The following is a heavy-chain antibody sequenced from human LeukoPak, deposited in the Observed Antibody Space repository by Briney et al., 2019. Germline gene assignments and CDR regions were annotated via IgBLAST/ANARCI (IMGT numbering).Heavy chain of an antibody. J-gene: IGHJ4*02. D-gene: IGHD3-10*01. Sequence: ASVKVSCKASGYTFTGYYMHWMRQAPGQGPEWMGWINPNSGGTSYAQKFQGRVTMTRDTSISTAYMELSRLRSDDTAVYYCARAPGGSLDYWGQGTLVTVSS. CDR3: ARAPGGSLDY. V-gene: IGHV1-2*02. CDR1: GYTFTGYY. CDR2: INPNSGGT.